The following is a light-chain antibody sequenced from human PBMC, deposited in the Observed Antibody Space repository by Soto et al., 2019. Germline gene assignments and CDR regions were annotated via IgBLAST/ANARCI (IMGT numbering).Light chain of an antibody. J-gene: IGKJ1*01. CDR1: QSIDTH. CDR3: HQTYGPQDK. Sequence: DIRMTQSPSSLSASVGDRVTITCRASQSIDTHLNWYQHHPGKAPIALIYEASNLQSGVPSRFSGSGSGTDFTLTISGPQPDDSATYYFHQTYGPQDKLGQWPKVDIK. V-gene: IGKV1-39*01. CDR2: EAS.